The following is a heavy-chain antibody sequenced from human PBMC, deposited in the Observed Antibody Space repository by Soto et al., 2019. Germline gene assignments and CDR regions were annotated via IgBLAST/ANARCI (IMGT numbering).Heavy chain of an antibody. CDR3: TTDQSYYYDSSGFAGHDY. D-gene: IGHD3-22*01. V-gene: IGHV3-15*07. J-gene: IGHJ4*02. Sequence: PGASLRPSFPSSGFTFSNSWMNWVRQAPGKGLEWVGRIKSKTDGGTTDYAAPVKGRFTISRDDSKNTLYLQMNSLKTEDTAVYYCTTDQSYYYDSSGFAGHDYWGQGT. CDR2: IKSKTDGGTT. CDR1: GFTFSNSW.